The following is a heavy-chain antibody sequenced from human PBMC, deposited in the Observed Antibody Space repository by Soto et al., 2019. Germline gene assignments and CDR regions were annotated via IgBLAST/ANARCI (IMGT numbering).Heavy chain of an antibody. D-gene: IGHD2-15*01. CDR2: IYKSATT. V-gene: IGHV4-30-4*08. Sequence: SETLSLTCSVSGYSISTVDYFWAWIRQPPGQALEYIGYIYKSATTYYNPSFESRVAISLDTSKSQFSLNVTSVTAADTAVYFCARGRYCLTGRCFPNWFDSWGQGTLVTVSS. J-gene: IGHJ5*01. CDR3: ARGRYCLTGRCFPNWFDS. CDR1: GYSISTVDYF.